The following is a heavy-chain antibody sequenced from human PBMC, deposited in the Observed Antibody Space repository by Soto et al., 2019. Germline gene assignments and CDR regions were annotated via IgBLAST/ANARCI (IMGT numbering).Heavy chain of an antibody. V-gene: IGHV1-69*12. CDR3: ATPPEGGTAYYYCGMDV. D-gene: IGHD3-16*01. Sequence: QVQLVQSGAEVKKTGSSVKVSCKASGGTFSSYAISWVRQALGQGLEWMGGIIPIFGTANYAQKFQGRVTITADESTSTAYMELSSLRSEDTAVYYCATPPEGGTAYYYCGMDVWGQGTTVTVSS. J-gene: IGHJ6*02. CDR1: GGTFSSYA. CDR2: IIPIFGTA.